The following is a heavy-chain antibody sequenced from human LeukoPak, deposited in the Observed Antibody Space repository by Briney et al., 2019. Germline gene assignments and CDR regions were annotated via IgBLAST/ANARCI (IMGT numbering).Heavy chain of an antibody. CDR1: GFTFSSYW. Sequence: GGSLRLSCAASGFTFSSYWMSWVRQAPGKGLEWVSSISSSSSYIYYADSVKGRFTISRDNAKNSLYLQMNSLRAEDTAVYYCARDGDYYGSGSSFDYWGQGTLVTVSS. D-gene: IGHD3-10*01. J-gene: IGHJ4*02. CDR3: ARDGDYYGSGSSFDY. CDR2: ISSSSSYI. V-gene: IGHV3-21*01.